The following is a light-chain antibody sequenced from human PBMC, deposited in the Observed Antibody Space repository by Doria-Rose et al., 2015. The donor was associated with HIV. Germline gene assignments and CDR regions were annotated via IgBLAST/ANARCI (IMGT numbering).Light chain of an antibody. CDR2: GAS. J-gene: IGKJ1*01. CDR1: QRGSANY. V-gene: IGKV3-20*01. CDR3: HQYASSRT. Sequence: EIVLTQSPGTLSLSPGARATLSCRASQRGSANYLAWYQQRPGQSPRLLIYGASSRATDIPDRFSGSGSGTDFTLTISRLEPEDFAVYYCHQYASSRTFGQGTKVEIK.